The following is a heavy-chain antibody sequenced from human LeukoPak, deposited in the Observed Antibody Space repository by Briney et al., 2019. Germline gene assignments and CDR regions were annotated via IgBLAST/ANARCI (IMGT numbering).Heavy chain of an antibody. CDR3: AKVSTLRFLEWFDY. V-gene: IGHV3-23*01. J-gene: IGHJ4*02. D-gene: IGHD3-3*01. CDR1: GFTFSSYA. CDR2: ISGSGGST. Sequence: PGGSLRLSCAASGFTFSSYAMSWVRQAPGEGLEWVSAISGSGGSTYYADSVKGRFTISRDNSKNTLYLQMNSLRAEDTAVYYCAKVSTLRFLEWFDYWGQGTLVTVSS.